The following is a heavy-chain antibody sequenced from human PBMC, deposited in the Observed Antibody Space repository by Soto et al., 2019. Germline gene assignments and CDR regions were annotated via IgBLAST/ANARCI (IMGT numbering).Heavy chain of an antibody. CDR3: ARTLSGSYSTYFDY. Sequence: GGSLRLSCAASGFTFSSYAMHWVRQAPGKGLEWVALISYDGSNKYYGDSVKGRFTISRDNSKNTVYLQMNSLRVEDTGVYYCARTLSGSYSTYFDYWGQGTLVTVSS. D-gene: IGHD1-26*01. J-gene: IGHJ4*02. CDR2: ISYDGSNK. CDR1: GFTFSSYA. V-gene: IGHV3-30-3*01.